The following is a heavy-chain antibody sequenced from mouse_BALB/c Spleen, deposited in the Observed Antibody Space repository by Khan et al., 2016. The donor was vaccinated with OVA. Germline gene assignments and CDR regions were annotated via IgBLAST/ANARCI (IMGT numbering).Heavy chain of an antibody. V-gene: IGHV5-4*02. D-gene: IGHD2-14*01. Sequence: EVELVESGGGLVKPGGSLKLSCAASGFTFSDYYMYWVRQSPEKRLEWVATISDGGSYIYYPDSVKGRFTISRDKAQNNLYLQMSSLQSEDTAMEYCARGGYGAFGYWGQGTLVTVSA. CDR1: GFTFSDYY. CDR2: ISDGGSYI. CDR3: ARGGYGAFGY. J-gene: IGHJ3*01.